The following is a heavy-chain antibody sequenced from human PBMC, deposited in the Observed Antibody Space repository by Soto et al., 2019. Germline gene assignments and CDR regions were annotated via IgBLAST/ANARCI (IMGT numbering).Heavy chain of an antibody. CDR2: IYSGGST. CDR3: ARAGDTVSEVYGMDV. Sequence: GGSLRLSCAASGFTVSSNYMSWVRQARGKGLEWVSVIYSGGSTYYADSVKGRFTISRDNSKNTLYLQMNSLRAEDTAVYYCARAGDTVSEVYGMDVWGQGTTVTVSS. J-gene: IGHJ6*02. CDR1: GFTVSSNY. V-gene: IGHV3-53*01. D-gene: IGHD4-4*01.